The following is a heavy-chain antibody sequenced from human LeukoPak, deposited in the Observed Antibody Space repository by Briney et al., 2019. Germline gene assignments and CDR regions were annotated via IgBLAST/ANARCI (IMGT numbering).Heavy chain of an antibody. CDR2: IKYDGNEK. CDR3: AKNPYCSSTSCYQPFDY. D-gene: IGHD2-2*01. CDR1: GFIFSTYW. V-gene: IGHV3-7*03. Sequence: GGSLRLSCAASGFIFSTYWMTWVRQAPGKGLEWVATIKYDGNEKYYVDSVRGRFTISRDNSKNTLYLQMNSLRAEDTAVYYCAKNPYCSSTSCYQPFDYWGQGTLVTVSS. J-gene: IGHJ4*02.